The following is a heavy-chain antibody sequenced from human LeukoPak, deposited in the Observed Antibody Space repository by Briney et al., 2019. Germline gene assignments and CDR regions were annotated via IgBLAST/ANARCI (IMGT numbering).Heavy chain of an antibody. Sequence: SETLSLTCSVSGGSISSSSYYWGWIRQPPGKGLEWIGSIYYSGSTYYNPSLKSRVTISLDMSKNQFSLKLSSLTAADTAVYYCASDGRSYYDSGGAYYFDYWGQGTLVTVSS. J-gene: IGHJ4*02. CDR1: GGSISSSSYY. V-gene: IGHV4-39*07. CDR2: IYYSGST. D-gene: IGHD3-10*01. CDR3: ASDGRSYYDSGGAYYFDY.